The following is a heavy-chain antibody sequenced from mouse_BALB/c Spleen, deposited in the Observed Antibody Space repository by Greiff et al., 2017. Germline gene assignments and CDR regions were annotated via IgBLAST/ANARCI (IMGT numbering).Heavy chain of an antibody. V-gene: IGHV5-4*02. J-gene: IGHJ3*01. CDR3: AREGNGNHGGFAY. CDR1: GFTFSDYY. Sequence: EVKLVESGGGLVKPGGSLKLSCTASGFTFSDYYMYWVRQTPEKRLEWVATISDGGSYTYYPDSVKGRFTISRDNAKNNLYLQMSSLKSEDTAMYYCAREGNGNHGGFAYWGQGTLVTVSA. CDR2: ISDGGSYT. D-gene: IGHD2-1*01.